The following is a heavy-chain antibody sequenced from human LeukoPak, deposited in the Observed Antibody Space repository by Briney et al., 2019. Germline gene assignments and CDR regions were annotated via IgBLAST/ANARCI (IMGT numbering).Heavy chain of an antibody. J-gene: IGHJ1*01. CDR3: AADYYHATDDYSYVEYFQH. Sequence: ASVKISCKPCLYSFNNHFLLLVRQAPGQGLEWIGGINPTSGSTRYAQKFQGRLTMTGDTSTSTVNMDLTSLTYEDTAVYYCAADYYHATDDYSYVEYFQHWGQGTLVTVSS. V-gene: IGHV1-46*02. CDR2: INPTSGST. CDR1: LYSFNNHF. D-gene: IGHD3-16*01.